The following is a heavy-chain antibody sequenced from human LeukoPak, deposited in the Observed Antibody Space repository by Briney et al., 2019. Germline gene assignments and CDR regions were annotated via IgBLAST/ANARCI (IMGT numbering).Heavy chain of an antibody. V-gene: IGHV4-31*03. CDR2: IYNSGCT. CDR3: ARAYSPSSLYFDY. Sequence: SSQTLSLTCTVSGVSISSGGYYWGWIRQHPGKGLEWIGYIYNSGCTYYNPSLKSRITISVDTPQNQFSLKLSSVTAADTAVYYCARAYSPSSLYFDYWGQGTLVTVSS. D-gene: IGHD6-6*01. J-gene: IGHJ4*02. CDR1: GVSISSGGYY.